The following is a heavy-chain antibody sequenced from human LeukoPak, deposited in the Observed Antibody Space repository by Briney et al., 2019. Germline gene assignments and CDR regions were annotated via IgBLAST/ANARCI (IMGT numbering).Heavy chain of an antibody. D-gene: IGHD2-21*01. Sequence: PGGSLRLSCAASGFTFTRYTMHWVRQAPGKGLEWVAVVLYDGSNKYYADSVKGRFTLSRDNSKNTLSLQMNTLRADDTAVYYCVRDNYGGILYFWGQGTLVTVSS. J-gene: IGHJ4*02. V-gene: IGHV3-30*04. CDR1: GFTFTRYT. CDR2: VLYDGSNK. CDR3: VRDNYGGILYF.